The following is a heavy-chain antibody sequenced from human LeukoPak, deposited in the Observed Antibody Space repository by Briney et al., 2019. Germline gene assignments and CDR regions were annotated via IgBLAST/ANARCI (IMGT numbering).Heavy chain of an antibody. Sequence: GGSLRLSCAASGFTVSSNYMSWGRQAPGKGLEGVSVIYSGGSTYYADSVKGRFTISRDNSKNTLYLQMNSLRAEDTAVYYCARALAAAGKENWGQGTLVTVSS. CDR3: ARALAAAGKEN. V-gene: IGHV3-53*01. D-gene: IGHD6-13*01. J-gene: IGHJ4*02. CDR2: IYSGGST. CDR1: GFTVSSNY.